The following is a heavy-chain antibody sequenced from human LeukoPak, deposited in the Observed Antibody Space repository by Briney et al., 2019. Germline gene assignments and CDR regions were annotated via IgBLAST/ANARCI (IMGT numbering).Heavy chain of an antibody. D-gene: IGHD3-16*01. CDR2: IYYSGST. J-gene: IGHJ6*02. CDR1: GGSISSSNYY. Sequence: PSETLSLTCTVSGGSISSSNYYWSWIRQPPGKGLEWIGYIYYSGSTNYNPSLKSRVTISVDTSKNQFSLKLSSVTAADTAVYYCARVYLTRDYYYGMDVWGQGTTVTVSS. V-gene: IGHV4-61*01. CDR3: ARVYLTRDYYYGMDV.